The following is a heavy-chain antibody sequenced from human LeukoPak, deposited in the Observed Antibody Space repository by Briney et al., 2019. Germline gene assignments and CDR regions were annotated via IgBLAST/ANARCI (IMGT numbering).Heavy chain of an antibody. CDR3: AKRSDFLTGYSNY. V-gene: IGHV3-30-3*01. Sequence: RAGGSLGLSCAASGFTFSSYAMHWVRQAPGKGLEWVAVISYDGSNKYYADSVKGRFTVSRDNSKNTLYLQMNSLRAEDTAVYYCAKRSDFLTGYSNYWGQGTLVTVSS. J-gene: IGHJ4*02. CDR2: ISYDGSNK. CDR1: GFTFSSYA. D-gene: IGHD3-9*01.